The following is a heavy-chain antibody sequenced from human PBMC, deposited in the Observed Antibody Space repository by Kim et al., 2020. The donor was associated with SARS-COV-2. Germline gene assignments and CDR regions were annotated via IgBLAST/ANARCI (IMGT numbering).Heavy chain of an antibody. V-gene: IGHV4-34*01. J-gene: IGHJ2*01. CDR2: INHSGST. Sequence: SETLSLTCAVYGGSFSGYYWSWIRQPPGKGLEWIGEINHSGSTNYNPSLKSRVTISVDTSKNQFSLKLSSVTAADTAVYYCARGGYSYGWTYWYFDLWGRGTLVTVSS. CDR3: ARGGYSYGWTYWYFDL. D-gene: IGHD5-18*01. CDR1: GGSFSGYY.